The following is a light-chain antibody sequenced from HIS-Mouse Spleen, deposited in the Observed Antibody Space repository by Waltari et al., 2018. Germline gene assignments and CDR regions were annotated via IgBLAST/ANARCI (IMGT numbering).Light chain of an antibody. CDR1: KLGDKY. CDR3: QAWDSSTVV. J-gene: IGLJ2*01. CDR2: QDS. Sequence: SYELTQPPSVSVSPGQTASITCSGDKLGDKYACWHQQKPGQSPLLVIYQDSKRPSGIPERFSGSNSGNTATVTISGTQAMDEADYYCQAWDSSTVVFGGGTKLTVL. V-gene: IGLV3-1*01.